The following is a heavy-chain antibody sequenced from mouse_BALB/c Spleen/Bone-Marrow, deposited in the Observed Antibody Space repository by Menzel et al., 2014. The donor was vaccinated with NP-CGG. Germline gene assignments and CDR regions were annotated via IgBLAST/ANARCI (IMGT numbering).Heavy chain of an antibody. CDR1: GYTFTSYW. Sequence: VQLQQSGAELARPGASVKLSCKASGYTFTSYWMQWVKQRPGQGLEWIGAIYPGDGDTGYTQKFKGKATLTADKSSTTAYMQLSSLTSEDSAVYYCARNFPIDYWGQGTTLTVSS. V-gene: IGHV1-87*01. J-gene: IGHJ2*01. CDR3: ARNFPIDY. CDR2: IYPGDGDT.